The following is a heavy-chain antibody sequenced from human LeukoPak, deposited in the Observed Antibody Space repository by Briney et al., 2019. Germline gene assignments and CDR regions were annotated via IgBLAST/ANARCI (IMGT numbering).Heavy chain of an antibody. V-gene: IGHV3-66*02. J-gene: IGHJ4*02. CDR3: ARARGSGSYPTAPYYFDY. CDR2: IYSGGST. Sequence: PGGSLRLSCAASGFTVSSNYMSWVRQAPGKGLEWVSVIYSGGSTYYADSVKGRFTISRDNSKNTLYLQMHSLRAEDTAVYYCARARGSGSYPTAPYYFDYWGQGTLVTVSS. D-gene: IGHD3-10*01. CDR1: GFTVSSNY.